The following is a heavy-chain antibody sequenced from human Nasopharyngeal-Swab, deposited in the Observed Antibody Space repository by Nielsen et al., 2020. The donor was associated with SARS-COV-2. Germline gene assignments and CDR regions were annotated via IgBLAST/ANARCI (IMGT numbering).Heavy chain of an antibody. Sequence: SETLSLTCTVSGGSISSGSYYWGWLRQPPGKGLEWIGSIDYGGRTHYNPPLKSRVTISMDTSKYQFSLKLSSVTAADTAVYYCARDRPNYGMDVWGRGTTVTVS. CDR1: GGSISSGSYY. CDR3: ARDRPNYGMDV. V-gene: IGHV4-39*07. CDR2: IDYGGRT. J-gene: IGHJ6*02.